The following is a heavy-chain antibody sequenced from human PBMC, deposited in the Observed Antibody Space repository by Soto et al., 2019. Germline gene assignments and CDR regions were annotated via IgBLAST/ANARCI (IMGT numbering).Heavy chain of an antibody. CDR1: GYTFTSYG. D-gene: IGHD3-3*01. V-gene: IGHV1-18*01. CDR2: ISAYNGNT. CDR3: ARVPSGLGYYDFWSGYYPRSNNWFDP. Sequence: ASVKVSCKASGYTFTSYGISWVRQAPGQGLEWMGWISAYNGNTNYAQKLQGRVTMTTDTSTRTAYMGLRSLRSDDTAVYYCARVPSGLGYYDFWSGYYPRSNNWFDPWGQGTLVTVSS. J-gene: IGHJ5*02.